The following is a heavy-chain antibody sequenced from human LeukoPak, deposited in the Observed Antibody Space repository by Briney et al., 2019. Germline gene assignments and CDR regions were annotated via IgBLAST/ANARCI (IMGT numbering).Heavy chain of an antibody. CDR2: ISGSGDNT. V-gene: IGHV3-23*01. J-gene: IGHJ4*02. D-gene: IGHD3-10*01. CDR1: GFTFSSHG. CDR3: ARVTYGSGTYGAFDY. Sequence: GGSLKLSCAASGFTFSSHGMSWVRQAPGKGLEWVSTISGSGDNTYYADSVKGRFTISRDNSKNTLYLQMNSLRAEDTAVYYCARVTYGSGTYGAFDYWGQGTLVTVSS.